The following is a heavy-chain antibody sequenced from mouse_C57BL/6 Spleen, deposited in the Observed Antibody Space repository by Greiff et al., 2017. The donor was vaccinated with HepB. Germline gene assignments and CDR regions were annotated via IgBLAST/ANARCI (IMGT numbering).Heavy chain of an antibody. CDR3: ARDYYGSRYFDV. Sequence: QVQLKQSGTELVKPGASVKLSCKASGYTFTSYWMHWVKQRPGQGLEWIGNINPSNGGTNYNEKFKSKATLTVDKSSSTAYMQLSSLTSEDAAVYYCARDYYGSRYFDVWGTGTTVTVSS. J-gene: IGHJ1*03. CDR2: INPSNGGT. D-gene: IGHD1-1*01. CDR1: GYTFTSYW. V-gene: IGHV1-53*01.